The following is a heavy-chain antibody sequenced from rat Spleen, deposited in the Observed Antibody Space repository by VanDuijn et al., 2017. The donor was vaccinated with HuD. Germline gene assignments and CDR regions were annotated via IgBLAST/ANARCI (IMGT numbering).Heavy chain of an antibody. CDR1: GFTFSDYN. V-gene: IGHV5S10*01. J-gene: IGHJ2*01. CDR2: IIYDGSRA. CDR3: AAEGAYSGLLDFAF. D-gene: IGHD1-6*01. Sequence: EVQLVESGGALVQPGRSLKLSCAASGFTFSDYNIAWVRQAPKKGLEWVATIIYDGSRAYYRDSVKGRFTISRDNAKSTLYLQMDSLRSEDTATYYCAAEGAYSGLLDFAFWGHGVLVTLSS.